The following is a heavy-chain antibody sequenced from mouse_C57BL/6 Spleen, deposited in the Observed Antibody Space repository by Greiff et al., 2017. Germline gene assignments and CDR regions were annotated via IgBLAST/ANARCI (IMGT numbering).Heavy chain of an antibody. CDR1: GFSLSTFGMG. Sequence: QVTLKVSGPGILQPSQTLSLTCSFSGFSLSTFGMGVGWIRQPSGKGLEWLAHIWWDDDKYYNPALKSRLTISKDTSKNQVVLKIANVDTADTATYYCARRRMITTRERVYYFDYWGQGTTLTVSS. CDR3: ARRRMITTRERVYYFDY. V-gene: IGHV8-8*01. CDR2: IWWDDDK. J-gene: IGHJ2*01. D-gene: IGHD2-4*01.